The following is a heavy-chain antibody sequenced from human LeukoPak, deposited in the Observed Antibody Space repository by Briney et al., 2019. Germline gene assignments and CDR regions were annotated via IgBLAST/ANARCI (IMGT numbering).Heavy chain of an antibody. CDR1: GYTFTTYS. D-gene: IGHD3-22*01. CDR3: AREYGEYYYDSSGNDAFDI. CDR2: ISAYNGNT. J-gene: IGHJ3*02. V-gene: IGHV1-18*01. Sequence: ASVKVSCKASGYTFTTYSISWVRQAPGQGLEWMGWISAYNGNTNYAQKVQGRVTMTTDTSTSTAYMELSRLRSDDTAVYYCAREYGEYYYDSSGNDAFDIWGQGTMVTVSS.